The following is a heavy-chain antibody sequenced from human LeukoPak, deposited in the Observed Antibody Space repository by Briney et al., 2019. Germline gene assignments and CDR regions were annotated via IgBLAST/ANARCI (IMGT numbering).Heavy chain of an antibody. Sequence: SETLSLTCTVSGGSISSYYWSWIRQPPGKGLEWIGYIYYSGSTNYNPSLKSRVTISVDTSKNQFSLKLSSVTAADTAVYYCASYTTSRYCSSTSCYRAFDIWGQGTMVTVPS. D-gene: IGHD2-2*01. CDR2: IYYSGST. V-gene: IGHV4-59*01. J-gene: IGHJ3*02. CDR3: ASYTTSRYCSSTSCYRAFDI. CDR1: GGSISSYY.